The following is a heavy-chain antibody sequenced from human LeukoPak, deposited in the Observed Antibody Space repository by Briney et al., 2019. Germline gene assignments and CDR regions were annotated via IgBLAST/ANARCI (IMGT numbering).Heavy chain of an antibody. Sequence: SETLSLTCAVYGGSFSGYYWSWIRQPPGKGLEWIGEINHSGSTNYNPSLKSRVTISVDTSKNQFSLKLSSVTAADTAVYYCARGYSGSHYGLDYWGQGTLVTVSS. CDR2: INHSGST. V-gene: IGHV4-34*01. CDR1: GGSFSGYY. J-gene: IGHJ4*02. D-gene: IGHD1-26*01. CDR3: ARGYSGSHYGLDY.